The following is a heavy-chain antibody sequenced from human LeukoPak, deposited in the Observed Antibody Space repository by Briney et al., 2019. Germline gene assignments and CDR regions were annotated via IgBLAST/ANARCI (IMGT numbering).Heavy chain of an antibody. V-gene: IGHV3-48*03. J-gene: IGHJ4*02. CDR1: GFTFSSYE. Sequence: QPGGSLRLSCAASGFTFSSYEMNWVRQAPGKGLEWVSIISYDGSPLYYADSVKGRFTVSRDNSKNTLYLQMNSLRADDTAVYYCAKGKDCWGQGTLVTVSS. CDR2: ISYDGSPL. CDR3: AKGKDC.